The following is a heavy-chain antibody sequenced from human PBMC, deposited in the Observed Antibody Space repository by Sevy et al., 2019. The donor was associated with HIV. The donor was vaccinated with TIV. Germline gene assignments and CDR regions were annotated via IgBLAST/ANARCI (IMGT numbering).Heavy chain of an antibody. Sequence: GGSLRLSCAASGFSFSSYGMHWVRQAPGKGLEWMSYIQYDGSNKDYADSVKGPFTISRDNSKNTLYLQMNSRRVEDTAVFYCVREGGGEGGDHWGQGTLVTVSS. CDR1: GFSFSSYG. V-gene: IGHV3-30*02. CDR2: IQYDGSNK. J-gene: IGHJ4*02. CDR3: VREGGGEGGDH. D-gene: IGHD3-16*01.